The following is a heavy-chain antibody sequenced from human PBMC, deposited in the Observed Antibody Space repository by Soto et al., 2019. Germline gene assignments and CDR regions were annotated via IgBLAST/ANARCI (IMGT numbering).Heavy chain of an antibody. V-gene: IGHV3-48*02. CDR1: GFTFSSYS. J-gene: IGHJ4*02. CDR3: ARRDNYGDYGLIDY. Sequence: PGGSLRLSCAASGFTFSSYSMNWVRQAPGKGLEWVSYISSSSSTIYYADSVKGRFTISRDNAKNSLYLQMNSLRDEDTAVYYCARRDNYGDYGLIDYWGQGTLVTVSS. CDR2: ISSSSSTI. D-gene: IGHD4-17*01.